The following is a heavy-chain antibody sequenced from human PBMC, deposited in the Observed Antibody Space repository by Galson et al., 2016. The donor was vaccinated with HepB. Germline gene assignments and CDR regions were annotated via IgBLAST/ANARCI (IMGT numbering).Heavy chain of an antibody. CDR1: GGSITNFNYF. J-gene: IGHJ6*02. Sequence: SETLSLTCTVSGGSITNFNYFWGWVRQSPGKGLEWIGYIYNSGSTNYNPSLKSRVTISIDTPKNQFSLKVSSVTAADTAVYYCARDRQPSRYHGLHVWGQETTVTVS. CDR2: IYNSGST. D-gene: IGHD1-14*01. V-gene: IGHV4-61*01. CDR3: ARDRQPSRYHGLHV.